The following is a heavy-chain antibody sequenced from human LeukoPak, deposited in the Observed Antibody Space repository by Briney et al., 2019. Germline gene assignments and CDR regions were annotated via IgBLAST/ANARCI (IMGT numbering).Heavy chain of an antibody. CDR2: ISPSGGTT. Sequence: ASVKVSCKASGCKFTSYYVYWVRQAPGQGLEWMGIISPSGGTTSYAQKFQGRVTMTWDTSTSTVYMELSSLRSEDTAVYYCAKGIAVAGTYQYFQHWGQGTLVTVSS. CDR1: GCKFTSYY. V-gene: IGHV1-46*01. D-gene: IGHD6-19*01. J-gene: IGHJ1*01. CDR3: AKGIAVAGTYQYFQH.